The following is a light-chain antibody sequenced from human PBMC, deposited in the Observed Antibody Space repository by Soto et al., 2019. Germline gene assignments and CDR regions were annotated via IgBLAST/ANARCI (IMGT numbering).Light chain of an antibody. V-gene: IGKV3-11*01. J-gene: IGKJ1*01. CDR3: QQRNSWPPTFT. CDR2: DTS. Sequence: EIVLTQSPATLSLSPWERATLSCRASQSVGSFLAWYQQKPGQAPRLLIYDTSIRATGIPARFSGSGSGTDFTLTISSLEPEDFAVYYCQQRNSWPPTFTFGQGTKVDIK. CDR1: QSVGSF.